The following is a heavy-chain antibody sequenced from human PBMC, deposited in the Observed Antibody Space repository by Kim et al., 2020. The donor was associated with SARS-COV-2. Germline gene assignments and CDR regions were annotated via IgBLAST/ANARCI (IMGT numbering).Heavy chain of an antibody. CDR1: GYTFTGYY. CDR2: INPNSGGT. Sequence: ASVKVSCKASGYTFTGYYMHWVRQAPGQGLEWMGWINPNSGGTNYAQKFQGWVTMTRDTSISTAYMELSRLRSDDTAVYYCARGGGRWLQWHYHYGMDVWGQGTTVTVSS. D-gene: IGHD5-12*01. CDR3: ARGGGRWLQWHYHYGMDV. J-gene: IGHJ6*02. V-gene: IGHV1-2*04.